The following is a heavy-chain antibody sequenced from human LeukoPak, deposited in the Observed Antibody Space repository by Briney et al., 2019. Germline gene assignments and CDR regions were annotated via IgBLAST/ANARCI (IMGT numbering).Heavy chain of an antibody. J-gene: IGHJ4*02. CDR2: IHDSGST. Sequence: SETLSLTCTVSGGSVSTDGYYWSWIRQPPGKGLEWIGYIHDSGSTNYNPSLKSRVTISVDTSKNQFSLRLSSVSAADAAVYYCARDLVNWGQGTLVTVSS. CDR3: ARDLVN. V-gene: IGHV4-61*08. D-gene: IGHD2-21*01. CDR1: GGSVSTDGYY.